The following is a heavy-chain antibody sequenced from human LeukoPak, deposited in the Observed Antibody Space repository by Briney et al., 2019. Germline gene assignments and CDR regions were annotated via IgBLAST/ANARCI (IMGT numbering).Heavy chain of an antibody. V-gene: IGHV3-64*01. CDR2: ISSNGGST. CDR3: ARGGGWIYFAY. CDR1: GLAFSSYA. J-gene: IGHJ4*02. D-gene: IGHD6-19*01. Sequence: RGSLRLSCAASGLAFSSYAMHWVRQAPRKGLGYVSAISSNGGSTYYANSVKGRFTISRDNSKNTLYLQMGSLRAEAMAVYYCARGGGWIYFAYCGQGTLVTVSS.